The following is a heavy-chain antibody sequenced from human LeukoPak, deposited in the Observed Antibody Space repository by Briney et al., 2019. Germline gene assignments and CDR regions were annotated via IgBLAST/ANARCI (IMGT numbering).Heavy chain of an antibody. Sequence: GSLRLSCAASGFTFSNYGMSWIRQPPGKGLEWIGYIYYSGSTNYNPSLKSRVTISVDTSKNQFSLKLSSVTAADTAVYYCARDRSGGKGWFDPWGQGTLVTVSS. CDR2: IYYSGST. V-gene: IGHV4-59*01. J-gene: IGHJ5*02. D-gene: IGHD2-15*01. CDR3: ARDRSGGKGWFDP. CDR1: GFTFSNYG.